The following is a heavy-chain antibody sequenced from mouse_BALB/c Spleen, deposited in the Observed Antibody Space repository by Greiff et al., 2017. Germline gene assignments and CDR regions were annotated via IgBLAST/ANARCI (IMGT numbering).Heavy chain of an antibody. CDR1: GFTFSSYA. Sequence: EVKLVESGGGLVKPGGSLKISCAASGFTFSSYAMSWVRQTPEKRLEWVASISSGGSTYYPDSVKGRFTISRDNARDILYLQMSSLRSEDTAMYYAAKDRDYYGSSPAWIDYWGQGTLVTVSA. V-gene: IGHV5-6-5*01. D-gene: IGHD1-1*01. J-gene: IGHJ3*01. CDR2: ISSGGST. CDR3: AKDRDYYGSSPAWIDY.